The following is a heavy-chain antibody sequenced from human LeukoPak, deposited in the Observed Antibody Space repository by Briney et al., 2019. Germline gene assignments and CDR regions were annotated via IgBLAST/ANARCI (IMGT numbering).Heavy chain of an antibody. V-gene: IGHV3-23*01. J-gene: IGHJ3*01. CDR1: GFTFINYA. CDR3: AVGLRFLLV. D-gene: IGHD3-3*01. Sequence: PGGSLRLSCAASGFTFINYAMTWVRQAPGKGLEWVSAISGSGDSTFNADSVKGRFTISRDNSKNTLYLQMNSLRAEDTAMYYCAVGLRFLLVWGQGTMVTVSS. CDR2: ISGSGDST.